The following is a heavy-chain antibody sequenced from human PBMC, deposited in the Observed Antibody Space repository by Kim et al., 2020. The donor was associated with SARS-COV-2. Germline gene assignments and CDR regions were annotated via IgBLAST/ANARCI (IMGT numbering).Heavy chain of an antibody. V-gene: IGHV3-7*03. CDR3: ARDWGYFDY. CDR2: GSRE. J-gene: IGHJ4*02. D-gene: IGHD7-27*01. Sequence: GSREYYVDFVKGRLHISRDNGKNSLFLQMNSLRAEDTAVYYCARDWGYFDYWGQGILVTVSS.